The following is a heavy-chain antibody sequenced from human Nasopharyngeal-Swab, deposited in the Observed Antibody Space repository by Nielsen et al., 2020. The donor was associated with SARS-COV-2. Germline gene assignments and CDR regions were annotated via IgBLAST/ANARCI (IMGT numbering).Heavy chain of an antibody. D-gene: IGHD3-3*01. J-gene: IGHJ4*02. V-gene: IGHV3-30*18. Sequence: GESLKISCAASGFTFSSYGVHWVRQAPGKGLEWVAVISYDGSNKYYADSVKGRFTISRDNSKNTLYLQMNSLRAEDTAVYYCAKEGIWSGYYRAFDYWGQGTLVTVSS. CDR3: AKEGIWSGYYRAFDY. CDR1: GFTFSSYG. CDR2: ISYDGSNK.